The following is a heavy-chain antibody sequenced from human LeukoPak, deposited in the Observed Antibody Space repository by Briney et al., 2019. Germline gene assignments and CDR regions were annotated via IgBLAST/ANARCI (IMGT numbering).Heavy chain of an antibody. D-gene: IGHD3-10*01. CDR1: GFTFSSYA. CDR2: ISGSGGST. J-gene: IGHJ6*02. V-gene: IGHV3-23*01. CDR3: ARDPVGPARGVITPYGMDV. Sequence: GGSLRLSCAASGFTFSSYAMSWVRQAPGKGLEWVSAISGSGGSTYYADSVKGRFTISRDNSKNTLYLQMNSLRAEDTAVYYCARDPVGPARGVITPYGMDVWGQGTTVTVSS.